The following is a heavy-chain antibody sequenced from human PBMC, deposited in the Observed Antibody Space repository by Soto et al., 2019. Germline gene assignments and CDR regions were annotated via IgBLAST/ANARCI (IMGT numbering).Heavy chain of an antibody. CDR3: AKLVRDDVRRSDLDH. CDR1: GDSITASYSN. CDR2: FYYSGTT. V-gene: IGHV4-39*02. Sequence: SEILSLTCTVSGDSITASYSNWAWIRQPPGKGLEWIGTFYYSGTTSQNPPLRSRITISGDTSRNHFSLNLRSVTAADSGVYYCAKLVRDDVRRSDLDHWGQGTLVTVSS. D-gene: IGHD3-10*02. J-gene: IGHJ4*02.